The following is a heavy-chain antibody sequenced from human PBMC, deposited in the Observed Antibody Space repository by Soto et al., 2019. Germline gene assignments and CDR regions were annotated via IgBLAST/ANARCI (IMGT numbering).Heavy chain of an antibody. J-gene: IGHJ4*02. CDR2: FDPEDGET. D-gene: IGHD5-12*01. V-gene: IGHV1-24*01. CDR1: GYTLTELS. CDR3: ASRIRGYSGYLAL. Sequence: GASVKVSCKVSGYTLTELSMHWARQAPGKGLEWMGGFDPEDGETIYAQKFQGRVTMTEDTSTDTAYMELSSLRSEDTAVYYCASRIRGYSGYLALWGQGTLVTVSS.